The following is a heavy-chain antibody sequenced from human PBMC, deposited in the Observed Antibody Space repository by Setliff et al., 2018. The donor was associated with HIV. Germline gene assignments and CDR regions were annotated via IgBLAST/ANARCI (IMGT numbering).Heavy chain of an antibody. CDR2: IYSSGST. CDR3: ARPVSKYFYGMDV. Sequence: SETLSLTCTVSGGSMTGHYWSWNRQSPGKGLEWIGSIYSSGSTNYNPSVKSRVTISIDTSKKQFALRLTSVTAADTALYFCARPVSKYFYGMDVWGLGTTVTVSS. J-gene: IGHJ6*02. V-gene: IGHV4-59*11. CDR1: GGSMTGHY.